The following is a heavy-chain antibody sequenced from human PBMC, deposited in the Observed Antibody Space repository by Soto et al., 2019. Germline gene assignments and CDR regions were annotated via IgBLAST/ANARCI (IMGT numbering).Heavy chain of an antibody. Sequence: SETLSLTCTVSGGSISSYYWSWIRQPPGKGLEWIGYSYNSGSTSFNPSLKSRVTILVDMSKNQFFLKLYSVTAADTAMYYCAKSRRGYSYGLFDSWGQGTLVTVSS. CDR1: GGSISSYY. CDR3: AKSRRGYSYGLFDS. V-gene: IGHV4-59*01. CDR2: SYNSGST. J-gene: IGHJ4*02. D-gene: IGHD5-18*01.